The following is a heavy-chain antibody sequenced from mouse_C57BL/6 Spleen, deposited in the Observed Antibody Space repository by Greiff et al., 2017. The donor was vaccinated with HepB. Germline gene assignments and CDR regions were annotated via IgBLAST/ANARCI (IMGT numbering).Heavy chain of an antibody. CDR3: ARDFYYYGSSYFAY. CDR2: ISDGGSYT. V-gene: IGHV5-4*01. Sequence: EVKLVESGGGLVKPGGSLKLSCEASGFTFSSYAMSWVRQTPEQRLEWVATISDGGSYTYYPDNVKGRFTISIDNAKNNLYLQMSHLKSEDTAMYYCARDFYYYGSSYFAYGGQGTLVTVSA. J-gene: IGHJ3*01. CDR1: GFTFSSYA. D-gene: IGHD1-1*01.